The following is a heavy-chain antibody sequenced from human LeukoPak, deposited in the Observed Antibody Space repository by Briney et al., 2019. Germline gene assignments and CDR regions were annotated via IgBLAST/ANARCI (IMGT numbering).Heavy chain of an antibody. D-gene: IGHD3-16*02. CDR3: AGLDDYVWGSYRHDY. J-gene: IGHJ4*02. CDR1: GGSISSSSYY. V-gene: IGHV4-39*01. CDR2: IYYSGST. Sequence: SETLSLTCTVSGGSISSSSYYWGWIRQPPGKGLEWIGSIYYSGSTYYNPSLKSRVTISVDTSKNQFSLKLSSVTGADTAVYYCAGLDDYVWGSYRHDYWGQGTLVTVSS.